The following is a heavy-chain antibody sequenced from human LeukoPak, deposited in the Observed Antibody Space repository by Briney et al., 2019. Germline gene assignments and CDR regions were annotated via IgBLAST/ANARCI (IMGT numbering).Heavy chain of an antibody. CDR3: AGTYDFWSGYCAFDI. J-gene: IGHJ3*02. D-gene: IGHD3-3*01. Sequence: SQTPSLTCTVSGGSISSGSYYWSWIRQPAGKGLEWIGRIYTSGSTNYNPSLKSRVTISVDTSKNQFSLKLSSVTAADTAVYYCAGTYDFWSGYCAFDIWGQGTMVTVSA. CDR2: IYTSGST. V-gene: IGHV4-61*02. CDR1: GGSISSGSYY.